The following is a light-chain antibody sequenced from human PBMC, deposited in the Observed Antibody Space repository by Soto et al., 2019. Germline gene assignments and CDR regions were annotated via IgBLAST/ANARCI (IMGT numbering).Light chain of an antibody. CDR2: DAS. Sequence: EIVLAQSPASISLHTGEIANLSCSSSQSVSIYLAWYQQKTGKAPRLLIYDASNRATGIPARFSGSGSGKDFTLIISSLEPEEFAVYYCQQRSNWPPKINCGQGTRREIK. CDR3: QQRSNWPPKIN. V-gene: IGKV3-11*01. J-gene: IGKJ5*01. CDR1: QSVSIY.